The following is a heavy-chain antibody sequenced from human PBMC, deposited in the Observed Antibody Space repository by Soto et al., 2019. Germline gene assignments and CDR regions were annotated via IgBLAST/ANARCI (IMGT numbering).Heavy chain of an antibody. V-gene: IGHV1-18*01. CDR3: AHRPLRRPGQLEDWFDP. CDR1: GYTFTSYG. Sequence: ASVKVSCKASGYTFTSYGISWVRQAPGQGLEYMGWISAYNGNTNYAQNLQGRVTMTTDTSTSTAYMELRSLRSDDTAVYYCAHRPLRRPGQLEDWFDPWGQGTLVTVSS. D-gene: IGHD6-6*01. CDR2: ISAYNGNT. J-gene: IGHJ5*02.